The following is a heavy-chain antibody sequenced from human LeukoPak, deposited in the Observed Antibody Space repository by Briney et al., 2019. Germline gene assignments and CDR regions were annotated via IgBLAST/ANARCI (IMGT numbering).Heavy chain of an antibody. Sequence: GGSLRLSCAASGISFSNYSMNWVRQAPGKGLEWVSLISSSSRFIYYGDLVKGRFTISRDNAKNSLYLQMNSLRAEDTAVYYCATDRFSGSYDFDYWGQGTLVTVSS. V-gene: IGHV3-21*01. CDR2: ISSSSRFI. D-gene: IGHD1-26*01. CDR3: ATDRFSGSYDFDY. J-gene: IGHJ4*02. CDR1: GISFSNYS.